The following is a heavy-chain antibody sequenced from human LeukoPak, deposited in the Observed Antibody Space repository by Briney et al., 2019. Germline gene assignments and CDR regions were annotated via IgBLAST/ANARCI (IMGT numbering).Heavy chain of an antibody. J-gene: IGHJ6*03. CDR1: GCSISSYY. CDR3: ARMLLGYCSSTSCYGYYYYYMDV. Sequence: SETLSLTYTASGCSISSYYWSWIRQPPGKGLEWIGYIYYSGSTNYNPSLKSRVTISVDTSKNQFSLKLSSVTAADTAVYYCARMLLGYCSSTSCYGYYYYYMDVWGKGTTVTVSS. CDR2: IYYSGST. V-gene: IGHV4-59*01. D-gene: IGHD2-2*01.